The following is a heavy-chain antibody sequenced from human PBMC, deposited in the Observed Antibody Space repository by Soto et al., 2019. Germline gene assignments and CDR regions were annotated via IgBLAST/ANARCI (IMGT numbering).Heavy chain of an antibody. D-gene: IGHD1-26*01. CDR3: AKDGASGSCPPYYYFGMDV. V-gene: IGHV3-23*01. CDR2: ISGSGGNA. Sequence: EVQLLESGGGLVQPGGSLRLSCAASGFTFSSYAMSWVRQAPGKGLEWVSSISGSGGNAYYADSVKGRFSISRDNSKNPLRLQMTSLRADDTAVYYCAKDGASGSCPPYYYFGMDVWCQVTTVTVSS. J-gene: IGHJ6*02. CDR1: GFTFSSYA.